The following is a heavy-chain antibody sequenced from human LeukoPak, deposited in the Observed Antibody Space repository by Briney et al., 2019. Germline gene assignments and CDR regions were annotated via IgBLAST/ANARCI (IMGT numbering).Heavy chain of an antibody. CDR3: ASYNWNYGWFDP. CDR1: GFTFSDYY. V-gene: IGHV3-11*01. Sequence: GGSLRLSCAASGFTFSDYYMSWIRQAPGKGLEWVTYISSSGSTIYYADSVKGRFTISRDNAKNSLYLQMNSLRAEDTAVYYCASYNWNYGWFDPWGQGTLVTVSS. J-gene: IGHJ5*02. CDR2: ISSSGSTI. D-gene: IGHD1-7*01.